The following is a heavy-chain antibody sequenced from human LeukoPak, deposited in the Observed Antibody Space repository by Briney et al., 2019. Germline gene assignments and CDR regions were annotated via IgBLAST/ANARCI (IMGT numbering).Heavy chain of an antibody. CDR1: GGTFSNYA. CDR2: IVPIIGRA. CDR3: ARARHSFHDSSGYYSAFDY. J-gene: IGHJ4*02. Sequence: GASVRVSRKASGGTFSNYAFSLVRQAPGQGLEWMGAIVPIIGRANYAQRFQGRVTIIADDSTSTVYMELSSLRSEDTAVYYCARARHSFHDSSGYYSAFDYWGQGTLVPNSS. D-gene: IGHD3-22*01. V-gene: IGHV1-69*13.